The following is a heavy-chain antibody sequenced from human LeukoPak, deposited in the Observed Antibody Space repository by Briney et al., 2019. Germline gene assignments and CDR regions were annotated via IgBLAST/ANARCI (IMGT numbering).Heavy chain of an antibody. CDR3: AREVGATRFDP. V-gene: IGHV4-34*01. D-gene: IGHD1-26*01. CDR1: GGSFSGYY. J-gene: IGHJ5*02. Sequence: PSETLSLTCAVYGGSFSGYYWSWIRQPPGKGLEWIGEINHSGSTNYNPSLKSRVTISVDTSKNQFSLKLSSVTAADTAVYYCAREVGATRFDPWGQGTLVTVSS. CDR2: INHSGST.